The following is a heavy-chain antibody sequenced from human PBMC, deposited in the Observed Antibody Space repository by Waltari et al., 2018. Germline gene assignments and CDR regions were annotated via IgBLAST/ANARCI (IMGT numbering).Heavy chain of an antibody. V-gene: IGHV3-30*02. Sequence: QVQLVESGGGVVQPGGSLRLSCAASGFNFSSSCMHWVRQTPGKGLEWLAFIRNDGSNKYYAGSVKGRFSISRDDSKKTLYLQMDSLRADDTAVYYCTKDNPTLHHWGQGTLVTVSS. CDR3: TKDNPTLHH. CDR2: IRNDGSNK. J-gene: IGHJ5*02. CDR1: GFNFSSSC.